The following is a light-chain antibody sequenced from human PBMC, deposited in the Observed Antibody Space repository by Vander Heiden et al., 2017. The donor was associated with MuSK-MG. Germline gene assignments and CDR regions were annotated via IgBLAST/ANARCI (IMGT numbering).Light chain of an antibody. CDR2: EVS. CDR3: SSYTSSSTLV. CDR1: SRDVGGYNY. Sequence: QSALTQPASVSVSPGQSITISCTGTSRDVGGYNYVPWYQQPPGKAPILMIYEVSNRPSGVATLFSVSKSGNTASLTISGPQAEDDADYYCSSYTSSSTLVFGGGTKLTVL. J-gene: IGLJ2*01. V-gene: IGLV2-14*01.